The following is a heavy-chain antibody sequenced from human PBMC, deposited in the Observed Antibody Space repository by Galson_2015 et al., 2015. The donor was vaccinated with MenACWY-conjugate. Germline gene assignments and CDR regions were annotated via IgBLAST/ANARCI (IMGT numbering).Heavy chain of an antibody. V-gene: IGHV3-23*01. Sequence: SLRLSCAASGFTFNNYAMNWVRQAPGKGLEWVSGVSGGGGSTYYTDSVKGRFTISRDNSRNTLHLQMNSLRAEDTAVYYCAKDYYGSFDYWGQGTLVTVSS. CDR1: GFTFNNYA. CDR2: VSGGGGST. D-gene: IGHD3-10*01. CDR3: AKDYYGSFDY. J-gene: IGHJ4*02.